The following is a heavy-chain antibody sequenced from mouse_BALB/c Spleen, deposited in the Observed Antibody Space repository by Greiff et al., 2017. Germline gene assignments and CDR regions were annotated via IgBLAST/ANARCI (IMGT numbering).Heavy chain of an antibody. CDR1: GYSITSDYA. CDR3: AITTATEAMDY. J-gene: IGHJ2*01. Sequence: EVKLQESGPGLVKPSQSLSLTCTVTGYSITSDYAWNWIRQFPGNKLEWMGYISYSGSTSYNPSLKSRISITRDTSKNQFFLQLNSVTTEDTATYYCAITTATEAMDYWGQGTTLTVSS. D-gene: IGHD1-2*01. V-gene: IGHV3-2*02. CDR2: ISYSGST.